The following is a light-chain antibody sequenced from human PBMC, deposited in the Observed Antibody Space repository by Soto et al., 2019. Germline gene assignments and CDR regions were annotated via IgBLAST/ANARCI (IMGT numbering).Light chain of an antibody. CDR1: QSINW. Sequence: DIQLAQSPSTLSASVGDRITITCRATQSINWLAWYQQKPGKAPKLLIFEASRLESGVPSRFSGSGSGTEFTLTISSLQPDDFGTYYCQHYDTYSPMWTFGQGTKADVK. CDR2: EAS. CDR3: QHYDTYSPMWT. V-gene: IGKV1-5*03. J-gene: IGKJ1*01.